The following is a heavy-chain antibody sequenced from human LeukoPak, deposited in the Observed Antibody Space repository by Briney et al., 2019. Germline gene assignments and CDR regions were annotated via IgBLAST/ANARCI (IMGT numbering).Heavy chain of an antibody. CDR2: ISSNGGST. D-gene: IGHD6-19*01. Sequence: PGGSLRLSCAASGFTFSSYAMHWVRQAPGKGLEYVSDISSNGGSTYYADSVKGRFTISRGNSKNTLYLQMGSLRADDMAVYYCAREKVGSGWYYGLDVWGQGTTVTVSS. J-gene: IGHJ6*02. V-gene: IGHV3-64*02. CDR3: AREKVGSGWYYGLDV. CDR1: GFTFSSYA.